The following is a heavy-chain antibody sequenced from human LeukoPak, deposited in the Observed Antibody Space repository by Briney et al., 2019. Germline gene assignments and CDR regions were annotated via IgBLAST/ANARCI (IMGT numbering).Heavy chain of an antibody. D-gene: IGHD6-6*01. CDR2: IYSSGNT. J-gene: IGHJ4*02. CDR1: GDSISSNY. V-gene: IGHV4-4*07. Sequence: SETLSLTCTVSGDSISSNYWSWIRQPAGKGMEWIGCIYSSGNTKYSPSLNSRVTMSLDMSKNQFSLKLSSVTAADTAVYYCARYASSSRLFDKWGQGTLVTVSS. CDR3: ARYASSSRLFDK.